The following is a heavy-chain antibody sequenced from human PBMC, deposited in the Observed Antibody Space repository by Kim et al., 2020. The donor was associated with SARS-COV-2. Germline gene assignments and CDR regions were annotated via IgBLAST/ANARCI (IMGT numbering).Heavy chain of an antibody. CDR2: ISYDGSNK. Sequence: GGSLRLSCAASGFTFSSYGMHWVRQAPGKGLEWVAVISYDGSNKYYADSVKGRFTISRDNSKNTLYLQMNSLRAEDTAVYYCAKDGDYSGSYYESSMGIDYWGQGTLVTVSS. CDR3: AKDGDYSGSYYESSMGIDY. D-gene: IGHD1-26*01. V-gene: IGHV3-30*18. CDR1: GFTFSSYG. J-gene: IGHJ4*02.